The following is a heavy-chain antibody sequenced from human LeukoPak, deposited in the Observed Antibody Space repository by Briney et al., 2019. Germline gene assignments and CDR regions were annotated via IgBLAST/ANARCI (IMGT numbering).Heavy chain of an antibody. CDR3: ARDFGSAAAIYEY. J-gene: IGHJ4*02. Sequence: PGGSLSLSCATSGFTFTNYWMTWVRQAPGKGLEWVANINQNGVEMYYVESVKGRFTISRDSGRNSLFLQMNSLRAEDTAVYYCARDFGSAAAIYEYWGQGTLVTVSS. D-gene: IGHD6-13*01. CDR1: GFTFTNYW. V-gene: IGHV3-7*01. CDR2: INQNGVEM.